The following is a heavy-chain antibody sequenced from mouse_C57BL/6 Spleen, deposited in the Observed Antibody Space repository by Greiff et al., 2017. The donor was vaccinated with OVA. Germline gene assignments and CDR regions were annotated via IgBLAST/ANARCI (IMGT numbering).Heavy chain of an antibody. Sequence: EVQLVESGPGMVKPSPSLSLSCTVTGYSITSGYDWHWIRHFPGNQLEWMGYITYSGSTNYNPSFKSRISITHDTSKNHFFLQWSSVTTEDTAAYYCARGYSYGYFDVWGTGTTVTVSS. V-gene: IGHV3-1*01. D-gene: IGHD2-12*01. CDR1: GYSITSGYD. CDR2: ITYSGST. J-gene: IGHJ1*03. CDR3: ARGYSYGYFDV.